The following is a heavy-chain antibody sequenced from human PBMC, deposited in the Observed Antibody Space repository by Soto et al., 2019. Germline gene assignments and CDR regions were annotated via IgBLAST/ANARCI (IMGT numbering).Heavy chain of an antibody. D-gene: IGHD3-3*01. CDR2: ISGSGGST. J-gene: IGHJ4*02. V-gene: IGHV3-23*01. CDR1: GFTFSSYA. CDR3: VFRFLPTYYDFWSGYDH. Sequence: PGGSLRLSCAASGFTFSSYAMSWVRQAPGTGLEWVSAISGSGGSTYYADSVKGRFTISRDNSKNTLYLQMNSLRAEDTAVYYCVFRFLPTYYDFWSGYDHWGQGTLVTFS.